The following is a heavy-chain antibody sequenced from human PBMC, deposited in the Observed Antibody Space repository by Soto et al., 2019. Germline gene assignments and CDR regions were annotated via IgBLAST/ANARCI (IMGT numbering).Heavy chain of an antibody. Sequence: QVPLVQSGAEMKTPGSLVRVSCKASGGTFGKSVISWVRQAPGQGLEWMGGIIPIFGATHYAQKFQGRVTITADEFTTTAYMGLSSLQSEDTAVYYCARGQFYDFWSGYYLDYWGQGTLVTVSS. J-gene: IGHJ4*02. D-gene: IGHD3-3*01. CDR1: GGTFGKSV. CDR2: IIPIFGAT. CDR3: ARGQFYDFWSGYYLDY. V-gene: IGHV1-69*01.